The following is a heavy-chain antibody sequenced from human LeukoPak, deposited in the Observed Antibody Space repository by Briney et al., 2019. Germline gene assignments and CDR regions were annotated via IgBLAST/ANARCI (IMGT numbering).Heavy chain of an antibody. V-gene: IGHV3-74*01. CDR3: ARVSIGWYSFDY. J-gene: IGHJ4*02. CDR1: GFTFSTYW. Sequence: GGSLRLSCAASGFTFSTYWMHWVRQAPGKGLVWVSRINPDGTTTSYADSVKGRFTISRDNAKDTVYLQMNSLRAEDTAVYYCARVSIGWYSFDYWGQGTLVTVSS. CDR2: INPDGTTT. D-gene: IGHD6-19*01.